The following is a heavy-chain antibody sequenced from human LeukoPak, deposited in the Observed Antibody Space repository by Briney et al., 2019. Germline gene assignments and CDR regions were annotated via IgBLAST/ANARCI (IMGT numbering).Heavy chain of an antibody. D-gene: IGHD3-10*01. CDR2: ISAICGRT. CDR3: AKGGPHYFSGPTLGYGMDV. J-gene: IGHJ6*02. V-gene: IGHV3-23*01. Sequence: QPGGPLRLSCAASGFTHSDYYLSWVDQAPGKGLDGVAAISAICGRTYYVDSVQGRFPISRDHSQNPLYLKLHSLRAEDTALYYCAKGGPHYFSGPTLGYGMDVWGQGTTVTVSS. CDR1: GFTHSDYY.